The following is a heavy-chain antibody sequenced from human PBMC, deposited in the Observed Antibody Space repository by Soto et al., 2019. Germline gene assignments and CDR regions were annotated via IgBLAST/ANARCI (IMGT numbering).Heavy chain of an antibody. Sequence: QVQLQESGPGLVKPSQTLSLTCTVSGDSMGSGDYYWTWIRQPPGKGLEWIGYIYYLGTTSYNPSLESRVNISIDTSKNHFSLRLTSVTAADTAVYYCSRGSTYYGFLTWGQGTLVTVSS. CDR1: GDSMGSGDYY. V-gene: IGHV4-30-4*01. CDR3: SRGSTYYGFLT. J-gene: IGHJ5*02. CDR2: IYYLGTT. D-gene: IGHD3-10*01.